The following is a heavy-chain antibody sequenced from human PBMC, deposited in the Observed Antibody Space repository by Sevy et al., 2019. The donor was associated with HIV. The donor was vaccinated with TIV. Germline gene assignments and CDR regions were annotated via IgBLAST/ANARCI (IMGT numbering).Heavy chain of an antibody. J-gene: IGHJ4*02. CDR2: INSGRNYI. CDR1: GFSFSAYT. CDR3: ARSSGWSQPTDY. Sequence: GGSLRLSCAASGFSFSAYTMNWVRQAPGKGPEWVSSINSGRNYIYYADSMKGRFTISRDNDKNSLYLQMNSLRAEDTAVYYCARSSGWSQPTDYWGQGTLVTVSS. D-gene: IGHD6-19*01. V-gene: IGHV3-21*06.